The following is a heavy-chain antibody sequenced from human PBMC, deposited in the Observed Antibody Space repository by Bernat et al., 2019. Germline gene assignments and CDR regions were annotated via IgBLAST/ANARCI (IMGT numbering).Heavy chain of an antibody. Sequence: QVQLVQSGAEVKKPGASVKVSCKASGYTFTSYGISWVRQAPGQGLEWMGWISAYNGNTNYAQKLQGRVTMTTDTSTSTAYMELRSLRSDDTAVYYCARDLQWYGDSSTNWFDPWGQGTMVTVSS. CDR1: GYTFTSYG. CDR3: ARDLQWYGDSSTNWFDP. CDR2: ISAYNGNT. V-gene: IGHV1-18*01. J-gene: IGHJ3*01. D-gene: IGHD4-17*01.